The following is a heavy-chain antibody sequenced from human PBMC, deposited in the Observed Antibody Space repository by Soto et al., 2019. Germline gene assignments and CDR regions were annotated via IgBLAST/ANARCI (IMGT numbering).Heavy chain of an antibody. CDR1: GGSISSSNW. CDR3: ARGPNYYDSSGYYYYFDY. D-gene: IGHD3-22*01. V-gene: IGHV4-4*02. J-gene: IGHJ4*02. CDR2: IYHSGST. Sequence: SETLSLTCAVSGGSISSSNWWSWVRQPPGKGLEWIGEIYHSGSTNYNPSLKSRVTISVDKSKNQFSLKLSSVTAADTAVYYCARGPNYYDSSGYYYYFDYWGQGTLVTVSS.